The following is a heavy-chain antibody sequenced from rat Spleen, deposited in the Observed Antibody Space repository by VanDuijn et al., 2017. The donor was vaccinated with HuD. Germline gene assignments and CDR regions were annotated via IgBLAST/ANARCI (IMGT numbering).Heavy chain of an antibody. Sequence: EVQLVESGGGLVQPGRSLKLSCEASGFTFSNYDMAWVRQAPTKGLEWIATITSGGSNTYYPDSVKGRFFISRDNAKSTLHLEMDSLTSEDTATYYCAKDGMGGYYFDYWGQGVMVTVSS. J-gene: IGHJ2*01. CDR3: AKDGMGGYYFDY. V-gene: IGHV5-25*01. CDR1: GFTFSNYD. D-gene: IGHD1-11*01. CDR2: ITSGGSNT.